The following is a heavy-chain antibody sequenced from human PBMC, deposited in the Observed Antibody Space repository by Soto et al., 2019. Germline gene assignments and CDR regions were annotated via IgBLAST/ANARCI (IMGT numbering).Heavy chain of an antibody. Sequence: PSETLSLTCTVSGGSITNYYWSWIRQPPGKGLEWIGFIYYTGTTNYNPSLESRVTISLDTSKNQFSLRLTSVTAADTAIYYCARDHSQFGGMDWLDPWGQGTLVTVSS. CDR2: IYYTGTT. J-gene: IGHJ5*02. V-gene: IGHV4-59*01. D-gene: IGHD3-10*01. CDR3: ARDHSQFGGMDWLDP. CDR1: GGSITNYY.